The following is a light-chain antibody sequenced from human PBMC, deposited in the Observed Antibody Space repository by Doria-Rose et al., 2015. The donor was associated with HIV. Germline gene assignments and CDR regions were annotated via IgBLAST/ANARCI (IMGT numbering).Light chain of an antibody. Sequence: TQSPGTLSLSPGERATLSCRASQSFSNTYLARYQQKPGQAPSLIIYDGSTRATGIPDRFSASGSGTDFTLTINRLEPEDFALYYCHQYGTSWTFGQGTKVEI. CDR1: QSFSNTY. V-gene: IGKV3-20*01. J-gene: IGKJ1*01. CDR3: HQYGTSWT. CDR2: DGS.